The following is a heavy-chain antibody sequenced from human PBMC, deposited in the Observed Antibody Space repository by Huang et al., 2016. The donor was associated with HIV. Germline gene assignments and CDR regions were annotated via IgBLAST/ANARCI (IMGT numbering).Heavy chain of an antibody. CDR1: GFRFSSHA. CDR2: VIYDGRKT. J-gene: IGHJ4*02. D-gene: IGHD4-4*01. V-gene: IGHV3-30*04. Sequence: QVQLVESGGGVVQPGRSLRLSCAASGFRFSSHAMHWVRQAPGKGLEGVAVVIYDGRKTDHADSVKGRFTISRDNSKNTLYLQMNSLRAEDTAVYYCASLSNYASNRVFDYWGQGALVTVSS. CDR3: ASLSNYASNRVFDY.